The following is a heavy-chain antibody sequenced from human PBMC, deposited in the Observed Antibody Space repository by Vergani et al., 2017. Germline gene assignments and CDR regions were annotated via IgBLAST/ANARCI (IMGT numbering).Heavy chain of an antibody. Sequence: EVQLVESGGGMVKPGGSLRLSCVASGVSFRKAWMNWVRRTPGKGLEWVGRIKSTFDRGTTDYAAAVKGRFTISRDESKNTLFLQMNGLKTEDIGVYYCTTDPLYCGDGSCYWLRDHHYYGMDVWGQGTTVTVSS. CDR2: IKSTFDRGTT. V-gene: IGHV3-15*07. CDR3: TTDPLYCGDGSCYWLRDHHYYGMDV. J-gene: IGHJ6*02. CDR1: GVSFRKAW. D-gene: IGHD2-21*01.